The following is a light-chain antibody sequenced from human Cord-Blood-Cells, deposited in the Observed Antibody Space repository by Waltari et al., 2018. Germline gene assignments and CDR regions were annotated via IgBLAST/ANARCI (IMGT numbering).Light chain of an antibody. CDR1: NIGSTS. CDR3: QVWDSSSDHWV. J-gene: IGLJ3*02. V-gene: IGLV3-21*03. Sequence: SYVLTQPPSVSVAPGKTARITCGGNNIGSTSVHWYQQKQGQAPVLVVYDDRDRPSGIPERFSGSNSGNTATLTISRVEAGDEADYYCQVWDSSSDHWVFGGGTKLTVL. CDR2: DDR.